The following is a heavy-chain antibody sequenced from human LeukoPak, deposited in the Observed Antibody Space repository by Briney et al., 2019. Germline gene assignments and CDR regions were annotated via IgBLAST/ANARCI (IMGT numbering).Heavy chain of an antibody. J-gene: IGHJ4*02. V-gene: IGHV4-39*07. CDR2: IYHSGST. D-gene: IGHD1-20*01. CDR3: ARDVITGTVDY. Sequence: SETLSLTCTVSGGSISSSSYYWGWIRQPPGKGLEWIGSIYHSGSTYYNPPLKSRVTISVDTSKNQFSLKLSSVTAADTAVYYCARDVITGTVDYWGQGTLVTVSS. CDR1: GGSISSSSYY.